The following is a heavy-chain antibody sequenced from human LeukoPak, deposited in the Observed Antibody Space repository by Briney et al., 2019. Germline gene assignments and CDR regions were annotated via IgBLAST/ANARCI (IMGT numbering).Heavy chain of an antibody. CDR3: AREPPYYDSSGYYDY. D-gene: IGHD3-22*01. Sequence: PGGSLRLSCAASGFTFSSYAMSWVRQAPGKGLEWVSAISGSGGSTYYADSVKGRFTISRDNAKNSLYLQMNSLRAEDTAVYYCAREPPYYDSSGYYDYWGQGTLVTVSS. V-gene: IGHV3-23*01. J-gene: IGHJ4*02. CDR1: GFTFSSYA. CDR2: ISGSGGST.